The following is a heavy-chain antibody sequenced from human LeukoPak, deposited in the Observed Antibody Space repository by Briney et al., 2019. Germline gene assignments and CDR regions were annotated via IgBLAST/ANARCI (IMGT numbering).Heavy chain of an antibody. CDR2: INPNSGGT. Sequence: GASVKVSCKASGYTFTGYYMHWVRQAPGQGLEWMGWINPNSGGTNYAQKFQGRVTMTRDTSISTAYMELSRLRSDDTAVYYCARPHYDFWSGYEFLDYWGQGTLVTVSS. CDR1: GYTFTGYY. D-gene: IGHD3-3*01. CDR3: ARPHYDFWSGYEFLDY. V-gene: IGHV1-2*02. J-gene: IGHJ4*02.